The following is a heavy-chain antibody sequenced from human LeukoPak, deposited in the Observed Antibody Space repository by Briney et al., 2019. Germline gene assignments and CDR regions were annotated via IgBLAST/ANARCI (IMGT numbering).Heavy chain of an antibody. V-gene: IGHV1-2*02. CDR3: ARPPYCSSTSCYELDY. J-gene: IGHJ4*02. CDR2: VNPNIGGT. D-gene: IGHD2-2*01. Sequence: DSVKVSRKASGYTFSGYYMHWVRQAPGQRLEWMGWVNPNIGGTNYAQKFQGRVTMTRDTSISTAYMELSRLRSDDTAVYYCARPPYCSSTSCYELDYWGQGTLVTVSS. CDR1: GYTFSGYY.